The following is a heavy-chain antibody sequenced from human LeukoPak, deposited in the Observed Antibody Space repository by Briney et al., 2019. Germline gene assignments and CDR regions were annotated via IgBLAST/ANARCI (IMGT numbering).Heavy chain of an antibody. Sequence: SETLSLTCTVSGGSISSRSYYWGWIRQPPGKGLEWIGYIYYSGSPNYNPSLKSRVTISVDTSKNQFSLKLSSVTAADTAVYYCARHTYPLYYFDYWGQGTLVTVSS. CDR2: IYYSGSP. CDR3: ARHTYPLYYFDY. CDR1: GGSISSRSYY. J-gene: IGHJ4*02. V-gene: IGHV4-61*01. D-gene: IGHD2-21*01.